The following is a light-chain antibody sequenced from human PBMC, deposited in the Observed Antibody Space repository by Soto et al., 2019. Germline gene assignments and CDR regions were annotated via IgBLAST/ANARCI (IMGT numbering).Light chain of an antibody. Sequence: IVLTQSPGTLSLSPGERATLSCRASQSVGRNYLAWYQQKPGQAPRLLIYGASSRATGIPDRFSGSGSGTDFTLTFSRLEPEDFAVYYCQQYASSPLTFGGGTRVEIK. CDR1: QSVGRNY. CDR2: GAS. J-gene: IGKJ4*01. CDR3: QQYASSPLT. V-gene: IGKV3-20*01.